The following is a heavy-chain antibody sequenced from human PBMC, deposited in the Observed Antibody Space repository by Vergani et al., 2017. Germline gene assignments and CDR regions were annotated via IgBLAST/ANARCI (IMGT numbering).Heavy chain of an antibody. Sequence: EVQLVESGGDLVQPGRSLRLSCTASGFTFGYYAMDWFRQAPGQGLEWVGGIRSKAYGQATIYAASVKGRFTSSRDDSKSIAYLQMHNRQTEDTARYYCVRDQVTMLRGSDALDIWGQGTMVTVSS. CDR2: IRSKAYGQAT. CDR3: VRDQVTMLRGSDALDI. V-gene: IGHV3-49*03. D-gene: IGHD3-10*01. CDR1: GFTFGYYA. J-gene: IGHJ3*02.